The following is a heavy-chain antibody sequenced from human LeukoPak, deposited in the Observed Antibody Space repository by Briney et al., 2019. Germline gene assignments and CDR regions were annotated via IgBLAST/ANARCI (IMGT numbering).Heavy chain of an antibody. D-gene: IGHD6-13*01. Sequence: PGGSLRLSCAVSGFTFSSYGMHWVRQAPGKGLGWVAFIWYDGSDKYYADSVKGRFTISRDNSKNTLYLQMHSLRAEDTAVYYCAKDSTEGIAAAGHEFYFGYWGQGTLVTVSS. CDR3: AKDSTEGIAAAGHEFYFGY. V-gene: IGHV3-30*02. CDR2: IWYDGSDK. CDR1: GFTFSSYG. J-gene: IGHJ4*02.